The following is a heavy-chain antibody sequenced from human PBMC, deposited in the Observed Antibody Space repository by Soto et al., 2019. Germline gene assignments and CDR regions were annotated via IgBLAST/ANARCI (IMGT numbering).Heavy chain of an antibody. CDR1: GDSITTYKR. Sequence: SETLSLTCGVSGDSITTYKRWTWVRQTPGRGLEWIGEIYDSGNTRYNPSLRSRVTISKDTSKNQLSLKLNSVTVADTAVYYCATCQLGEYYYAMDMWGQGTRSPSP. J-gene: IGHJ6*02. CDR3: ATCQLGEYYYAMDM. V-gene: IGHV4-4*02. CDR2: IYDSGNT. D-gene: IGHD7-27*01.